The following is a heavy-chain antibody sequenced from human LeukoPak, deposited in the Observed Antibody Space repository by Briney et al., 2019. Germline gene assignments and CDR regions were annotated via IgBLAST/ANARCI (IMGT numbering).Heavy chain of an antibody. Sequence: GGSLRLSCAASGFTFSDYYMSWIRQAPGKGLEWVSYISSSGSTIYYADSVKGRFTISRDNAKNTVYLQMNSLRAEDTAVYYCARAEVRTYYYDSSGSDDAFDIWGQGTMVTVSS. J-gene: IGHJ3*02. CDR1: GFTFSDYY. CDR2: ISSSGSTI. CDR3: ARAEVRTYYYDSSGSDDAFDI. V-gene: IGHV3-11*04. D-gene: IGHD3-22*01.